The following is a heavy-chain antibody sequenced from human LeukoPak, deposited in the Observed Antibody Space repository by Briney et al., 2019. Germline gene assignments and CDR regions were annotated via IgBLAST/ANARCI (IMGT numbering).Heavy chain of an antibody. D-gene: IGHD3-10*01. CDR2: IYYSGST. CDR1: GASIRSYY. CDR3: VGSIRTYYFDY. Sequence: SSETLSLTCTVSGASIRSYYWSWIRQPPGKGLEWIGHIYYSGSTNYNPSLKSRVTISVDTSKNQFSLKLSSVTAADTAVYYCVGSIRTYYFDYWGQGTLVTVSS. J-gene: IGHJ4*02. V-gene: IGHV4-59*01.